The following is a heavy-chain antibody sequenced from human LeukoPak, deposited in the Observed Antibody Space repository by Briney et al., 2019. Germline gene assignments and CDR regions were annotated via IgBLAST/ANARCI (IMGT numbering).Heavy chain of an antibody. D-gene: IGHD3-16*01. V-gene: IGHV3-74*01. Sequence: GGALRLSCAAPGFTFSSYWMHWVRPAPGKGLVWVSRINGDGTRTNYADSVKGRFAISRDNAENTVNLQIYSLKAEDTAVYYCARGVPGGWYFDLWGRATLVTVSS. CDR3: ARGVPGGWYFDL. CDR1: GFTFSSYW. J-gene: IGHJ2*01. CDR2: INGDGTRT.